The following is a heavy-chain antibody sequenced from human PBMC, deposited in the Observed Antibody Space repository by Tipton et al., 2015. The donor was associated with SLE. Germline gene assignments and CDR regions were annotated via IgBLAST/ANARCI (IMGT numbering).Heavy chain of an antibody. D-gene: IGHD3-22*01. CDR1: GFTFDDYA. CDR3: ANRVVFFDY. Sequence: SLRLSCAASGFTFDDYAMHWVRQAPGKGLEWVSGISWNSGSIGYADSVKGRFTISRDNSKNTLYLQMNSLRAEDTAVYYCANRVVFFDYWGQGTLVTVSS. CDR2: ISWNSGSI. V-gene: IGHV3-9*01. J-gene: IGHJ4*02.